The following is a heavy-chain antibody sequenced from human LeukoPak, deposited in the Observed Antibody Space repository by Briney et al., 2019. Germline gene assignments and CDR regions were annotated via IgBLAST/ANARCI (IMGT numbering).Heavy chain of an antibody. CDR2: INPNTGDT. D-gene: IGHD5-18*01. V-gene: IGHV1-2*02. CDR1: GYTFTAYY. J-gene: IGHJ4*02. Sequence: ASVRVSCKASGYTFTAYYMHWVRQAPGQGLEWMGWINPNTGDTNYAQTFQGRVTMARDTSINTAYMELSRLRSDDTAVYYCARPRISSGYIYAYLYWGQGTLVTVSS. CDR3: ARPRISSGYIYAYLY.